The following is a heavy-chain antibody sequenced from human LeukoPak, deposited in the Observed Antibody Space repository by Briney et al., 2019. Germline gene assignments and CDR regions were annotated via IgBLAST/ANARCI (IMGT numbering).Heavy chain of an antibody. CDR1: GFSFSSYG. Sequence: GGSLRLSYAASGFSFSSYGMSWVRQAPGKGLEWVANIRDDGTEKYYVDSVKGRFTISRDNAKNSLYLQMNILRAEDTAVYFCARESTTGGFDFWGQETLVTVSS. CDR2: IRDDGTEK. J-gene: IGHJ4*02. D-gene: IGHD1-1*01. V-gene: IGHV3-7*05. CDR3: ARESTTGGFDF.